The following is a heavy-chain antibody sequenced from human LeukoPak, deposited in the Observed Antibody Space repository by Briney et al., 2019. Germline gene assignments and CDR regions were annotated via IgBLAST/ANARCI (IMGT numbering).Heavy chain of an antibody. J-gene: IGHJ4*02. V-gene: IGHV5-51*01. Sequence: GESLKISCKGSGYIFTSYSIAWVRQIPGKGLEWMGVIYPYDSEIRYSPSFQGQVTISADKYISTAYLQWSSLKASDTAMYYCARPNWARRYFDYWGQGTLVTVSS. CDR1: GYIFTSYS. D-gene: IGHD7-27*01. CDR2: IYPYDSEI. CDR3: ARPNWARRYFDY.